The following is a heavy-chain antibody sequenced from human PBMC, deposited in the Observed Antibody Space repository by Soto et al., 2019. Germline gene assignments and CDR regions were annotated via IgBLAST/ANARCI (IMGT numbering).Heavy chain of an antibody. CDR1: GFTFNNYA. CDR2: IRNTGGGT. CDR3: AKDRLAGNFDY. Sequence: GSLRLSCAASGFTFNNYAMNWVRQAPGMGLEWVATIRNTGGGTYYADSVKGRFTISRDNSKNTLYLQMSSLRVEDTAVYYCAKDRLAGNFDYWGQGTQVTVSS. J-gene: IGHJ4*02. V-gene: IGHV3-23*01.